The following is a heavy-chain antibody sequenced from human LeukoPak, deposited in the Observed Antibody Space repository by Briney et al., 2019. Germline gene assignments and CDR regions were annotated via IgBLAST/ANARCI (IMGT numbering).Heavy chain of an antibody. CDR1: GVSISSSNSY. CDR3: ARQEIGLRSFDP. CDR2: IYYSGNT. D-gene: IGHD3/OR15-3a*01. Sequence: SETLSLTCTVSGVSISSSNSYWGWIRQPPGKGLEWIVSIYYSGNTYYNASLKSRVTISVDTSKNQFSLNLSSVTAADTAVYYCARQEIGLRSFDPWGQGTLVTVSS. J-gene: IGHJ5*02. V-gene: IGHV4-39*01.